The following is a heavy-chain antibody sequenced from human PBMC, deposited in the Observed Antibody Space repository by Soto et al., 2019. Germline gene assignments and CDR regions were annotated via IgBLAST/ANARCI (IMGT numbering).Heavy chain of an antibody. CDR3: ARGPYCTNGVCQRGRNWFDP. V-gene: IGHV1-8*01. CDR1: GYTFTSYD. D-gene: IGHD2-8*01. CDR2: MNPNSGNT. J-gene: IGHJ5*02. Sequence: VASVKVSCKASGYTFTSYDINWVRQATGQGLEWMGWMNPNSGNTGYAQKFQGRVTMTRNTSISTAYMELSSLRSEDTAVYYCARGPYCTNGVCQRGRNWFDPWGQGTLVTVSS.